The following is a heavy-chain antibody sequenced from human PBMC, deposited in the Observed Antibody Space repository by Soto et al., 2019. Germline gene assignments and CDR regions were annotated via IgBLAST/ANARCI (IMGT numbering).Heavy chain of an antibody. Sequence: GTLSPTSTVSNASISNFYWNWIRQSAGKGLEWIGRIHGSGSATYNPSLRSRVTMSVDTSKNQFCLKVNSVTGADTAVYYCARSGHKESWFDPWGQGTLVTVSS. CDR1: NASISNFY. CDR3: ARSGHKESWFDP. CDR2: IHGSGSA. J-gene: IGHJ5*02. D-gene: IGHD6-25*01. V-gene: IGHV4-4*07.